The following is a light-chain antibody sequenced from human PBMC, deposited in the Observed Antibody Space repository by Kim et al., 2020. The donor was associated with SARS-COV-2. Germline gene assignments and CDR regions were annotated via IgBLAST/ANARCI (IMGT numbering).Light chain of an antibody. CDR3: QAWDSSTADVV. CDR1: KLGDKY. V-gene: IGLV3-1*01. Sequence: PGQTASITCSGDKLGDKYACWYQQKPGQSTVLVIYQDSKRPSGIPERFSGSNSGNTATLTISGTQAMEEADYYCQAWDSSTADVVFGGGTQLTVL. CDR2: QDS. J-gene: IGLJ2*01.